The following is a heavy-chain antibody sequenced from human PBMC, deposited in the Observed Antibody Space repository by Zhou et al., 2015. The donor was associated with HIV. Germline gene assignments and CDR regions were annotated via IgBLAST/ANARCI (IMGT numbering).Heavy chain of an antibody. J-gene: IGHJ5*02. Sequence: QVQLVQSGAEVKKPGASVKVSCKASGYTFTSYDINWVRQATGQGLEWMGWMNPNSGNTGYAQKFQGRVTMTRNTSISTAYMELSSLRSEDTAVYYCARVTRGWGYSSRPPKWFDPWGQGTLVTVSS. CDR1: GYTFTSYD. CDR2: MNPNSGNT. D-gene: IGHD6-13*01. V-gene: IGHV1-8*01. CDR3: ARVTRGWGYSSRPPKWFDP.